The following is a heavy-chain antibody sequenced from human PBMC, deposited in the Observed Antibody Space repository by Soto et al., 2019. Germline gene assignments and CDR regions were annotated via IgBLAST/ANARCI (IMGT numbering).Heavy chain of an antibody. CDR3: ARSGDCTGTSCNLRGPFDF. CDR2: IWGDGSDK. CDR1: GFTFILYS. V-gene: IGHV3-33*01. D-gene: IGHD2-8*02. J-gene: IGHJ4*02. Sequence: GGSLRLSCAASGFTFILYSIHWVRQAPCKGLEWVAAIWGDGSDKKYADSVKGRFTVYRDNSKNTLYLQMNSLRDEDTAVYFCARSGDCTGTSCNLRGPFDFWGSGILLTLSS.